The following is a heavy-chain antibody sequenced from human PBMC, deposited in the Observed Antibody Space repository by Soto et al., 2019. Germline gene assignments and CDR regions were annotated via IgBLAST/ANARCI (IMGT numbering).Heavy chain of an antibody. CDR1: GFTFSSHW. V-gene: IGHV3-7*04. J-gene: IGHJ4*02. CDR2: IKEDGSDI. D-gene: IGHD1-26*01. CDR3: GRDSGTFHIDY. Sequence: EVHLVESGGDLVQPGGSLRLSCVASGFTFSSHWMTWVRQAPGKGLEWVANIKEDGSDIYYADSVKGRFTISRDNVKKSLYLQMNSLRAEDTAVYYCGRDSGTFHIDYWGQGTLVTVSS.